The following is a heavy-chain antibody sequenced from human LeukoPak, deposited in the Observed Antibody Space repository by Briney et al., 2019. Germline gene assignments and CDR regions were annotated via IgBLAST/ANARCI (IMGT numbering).Heavy chain of an antibody. D-gene: IGHD3-10*01. J-gene: IGHJ4*02. V-gene: IGHV4-59*01. Sequence: GSLILSCAASGFSFSSYAMSWIRQPPGKGLEWIAYIYSSGSTNYNPSLKSRVTISVDSSKNQFSLKLSSVAAADTAVYYCARLRPSGMGGGFDYWGQGTLVTVSS. CDR3: ARLRPSGMGGGFDY. CDR1: GFSFSSYA. CDR2: IYSSGST.